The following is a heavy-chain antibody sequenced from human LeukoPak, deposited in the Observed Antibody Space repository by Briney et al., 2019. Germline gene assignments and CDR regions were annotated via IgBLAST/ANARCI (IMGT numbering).Heavy chain of an antibody. D-gene: IGHD3-3*02. J-gene: IGHJ5*02. CDR1: GGSFSGYY. Sequence: PSETLSLTCAVYGGSFSGYYWSWIRQPPGKGLEWIGEINHSGSTNYNPPLKSRVTISVDTSKNQFSLKLSSVTAADTAVYYCARAARHFWSGYYTGANWFDPWGQGTLVTVSS. V-gene: IGHV4-34*01. CDR2: INHSGST. CDR3: ARAARHFWSGYYTGANWFDP.